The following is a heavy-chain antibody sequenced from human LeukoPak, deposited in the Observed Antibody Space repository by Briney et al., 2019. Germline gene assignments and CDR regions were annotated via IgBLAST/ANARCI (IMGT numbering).Heavy chain of an antibody. J-gene: IGHJ4*02. D-gene: IGHD5-18*01. Sequence: PGGSLRLSCAASGFTFSTYGMHWVRQAPGKGLEWVAVISYDGSNKHYADSVKGRFTISRDNSKNTLFLQMNSLRAEDTAVYYCAKLPAPEGYDYGSIDYWGQGTLVTVSS. V-gene: IGHV3-30*18. CDR3: AKLPAPEGYDYGSIDY. CDR2: ISYDGSNK. CDR1: GFTFSTYG.